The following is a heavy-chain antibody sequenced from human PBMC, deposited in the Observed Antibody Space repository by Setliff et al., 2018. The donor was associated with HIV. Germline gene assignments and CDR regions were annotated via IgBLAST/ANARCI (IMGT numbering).Heavy chain of an antibody. CDR2: INPSGGDT. CDR3: IVNIVGPVTGLDR. J-gene: IGHJ5*02. V-gene: IGHV1-46*01. D-gene: IGHD1-26*01. Sequence: ASVKVSCKASGYTFTSNHMHWGRQAPGQGLEWMGTINPSGGDTIYAPEFQGRATMTTDTSTRTAYMELSGLTSEDTAVYFCIVNIVGPVTGLDRWGPGTLVTVSS. CDR1: GYTFTSNH.